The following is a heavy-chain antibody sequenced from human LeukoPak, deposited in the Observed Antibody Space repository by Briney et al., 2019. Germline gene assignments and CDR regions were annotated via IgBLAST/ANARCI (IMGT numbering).Heavy chain of an antibody. V-gene: IGHV4-59*01. CDR3: ARAWYSATLNYYDY. CDR2: IHNTGTA. Sequence: SETPSLTCTVSGAPIRGYSWNWIRQPPGKGLEWIGYIHNTGTATYNPSLKSRVTMSVDTSKKQFSLKLTSLTAADTAVYYCARAWYSATLNYYDYWGQGTLVTVSS. J-gene: IGHJ4*02. D-gene: IGHD6-13*01. CDR1: GAPIRGYS.